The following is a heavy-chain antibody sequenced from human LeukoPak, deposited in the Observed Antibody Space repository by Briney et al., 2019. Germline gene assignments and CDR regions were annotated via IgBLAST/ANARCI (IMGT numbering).Heavy chain of an antibody. D-gene: IGHD4-17*01. J-gene: IGHJ4*02. CDR1: GFTVSSNY. CDR2: IYSGGST. CDR3: AGMGKATVNSSNTTDY. V-gene: IGHV3-53*01. Sequence: GGSLRLSCAASGFTVSSNYMSWVRQAPGKGLEWVSVIYSGGSTYYADSVKGRFTISRGNSKNTLYLQMNSLRAEDTAVSYCAGMGKATVNSSNTTDYWGQGTLVTVSS.